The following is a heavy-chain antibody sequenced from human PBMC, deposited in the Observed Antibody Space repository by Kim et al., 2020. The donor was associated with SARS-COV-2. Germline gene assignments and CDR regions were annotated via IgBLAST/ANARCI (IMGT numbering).Heavy chain of an antibody. Sequence: TPSLKIRVPISEDRSKNQFSLKLGSVTAADTAVYYCARGYSGYDSNWFDPWGQGTLVTVSS. J-gene: IGHJ5*02. V-gene: IGHV4-30-2*01. CDR3: ARGYSGYDSNWFDP. D-gene: IGHD5-12*01.